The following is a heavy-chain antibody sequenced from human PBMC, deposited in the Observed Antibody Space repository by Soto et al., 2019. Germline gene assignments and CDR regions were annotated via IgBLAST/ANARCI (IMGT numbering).Heavy chain of an antibody. V-gene: IGHV3-66*01. CDR3: ARDWLGALDY. J-gene: IGHJ4*02. CDR1: GFTVSSNY. CDR2: IYSGGST. Sequence: PWGSLRLSCAASGFTVSSNYMSWVRQAPGKGLEWVSVIYSGGSTYYADSVKGRFTISRDNSKNTLYLQMNSLRAEDTAVYYCARDWLGALDYWGQGTLVTVSS. D-gene: IGHD1-26*01.